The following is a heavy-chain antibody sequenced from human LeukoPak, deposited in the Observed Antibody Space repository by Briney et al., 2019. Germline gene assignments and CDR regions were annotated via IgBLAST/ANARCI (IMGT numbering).Heavy chain of an antibody. Sequence: GGSLRLSCAASGFYFANYAMSWVRQAPGKGLEWVSATVGGGSPNTYHADSVKGRFTISRDNAKNSLFLQMNSLRAEDTAVYYCARVLRYCSGGNCYSGGLGYMDVWGKGTTVTISS. D-gene: IGHD2-15*01. CDR1: GFYFANYA. CDR3: ARVLRYCSGGNCYSGGLGYMDV. J-gene: IGHJ6*03. CDR2: TVGGGSPNT. V-gene: IGHV3-23*01.